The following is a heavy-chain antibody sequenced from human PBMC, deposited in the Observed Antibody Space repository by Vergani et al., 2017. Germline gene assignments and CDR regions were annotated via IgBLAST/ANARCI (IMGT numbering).Heavy chain of an antibody. V-gene: IGHV3-43D*03. D-gene: IGHD2-2*02. CDR2: ISWDGGST. CDR3: AKETQDDTVEAPAAIQGTFDN. CDR1: GFTFSSYG. Sequence: VQLVESGGGVVQPGRSLRLSCAASGFTFSSYGMHWVRQAPGKGLEWVSLISWDGGSTYYADSVKGRFTISRDNSKNSLYLQMNSLRAEDTAVYYCAKETQDDTVEAPAAIQGTFDNWGQGTLVTVSS. J-gene: IGHJ4*02.